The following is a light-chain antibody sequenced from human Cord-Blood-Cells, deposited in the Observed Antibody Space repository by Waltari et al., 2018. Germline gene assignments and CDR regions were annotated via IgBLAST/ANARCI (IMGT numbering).Light chain of an antibody. V-gene: IGLV2-14*01. J-gene: IGLJ1*01. Sequence: QSALTQPASVSGSPGQSITISCTGTSSDVGGYNYVSWYQQHPGKAPKLRIYEVSKRPAGVSNGFSGSKSGNTASLTISGLQAEDEADYYCSSYTSSSTYVFGTGTKVTVL. CDR2: EVS. CDR1: SSDVGGYNY. CDR3: SSYTSSSTYV.